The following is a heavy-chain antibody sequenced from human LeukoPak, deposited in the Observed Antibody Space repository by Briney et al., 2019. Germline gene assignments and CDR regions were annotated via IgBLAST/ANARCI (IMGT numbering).Heavy chain of an antibody. CDR3: ATHVEGSGYDLYYFDY. J-gene: IGHJ4*02. CDR2: IYYSGST. D-gene: IGHD5-12*01. Sequence: MTSETLSLTCTVSGGSISSYYWSWIRQPPGKGLEWIGYIYYSGSTNYNPSLKSRVTISVDTSKNQFSLKLSSVTAADTAVYYCATHVEGSGYDLYYFDYWRQGTVVTVSS. CDR1: GGSISSYY. V-gene: IGHV4-59*08.